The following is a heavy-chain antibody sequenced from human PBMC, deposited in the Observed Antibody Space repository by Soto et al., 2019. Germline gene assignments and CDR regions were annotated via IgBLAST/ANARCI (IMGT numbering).Heavy chain of an antibody. CDR3: ATANIVVVPAATGDWFDP. V-gene: IGHV1-24*01. D-gene: IGHD2-2*01. J-gene: IGHJ5*02. CDR1: GYTLTELS. CDR2: FDPEDGET. Sequence: ASVKVSCKVSGYTLTELSMHWVRQAPGKGLEWMGGFDPEDGETIYAQKFQGRVTMTEDTSTDTAYMELSSLRSEDTAVYYCATANIVVVPAATGDWFDPWGQGTLVTVSS.